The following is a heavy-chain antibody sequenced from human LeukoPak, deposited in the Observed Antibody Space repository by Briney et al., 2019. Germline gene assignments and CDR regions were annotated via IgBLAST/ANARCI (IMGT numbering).Heavy chain of an antibody. V-gene: IGHV3-23*01. CDR2: ISGSGGRT. D-gene: IGHD4-17*01. CDR1: GFIFSNYA. CDR3: AKGRGYGDYGSTFEY. J-gene: IGHJ4*02. Sequence: GGSLRLSCAASGFIFSNYAMNWVRQAPGKGLEWVSVISGSGGRTYYIDSVKGRSTISRDNSKNTLYLQMNSLRDDDTAVYYCAKGRGYGDYGSTFEYWGQGTLATVSS.